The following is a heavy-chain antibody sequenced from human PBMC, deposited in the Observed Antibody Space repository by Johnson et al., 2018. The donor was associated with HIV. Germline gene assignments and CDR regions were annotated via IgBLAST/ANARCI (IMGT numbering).Heavy chain of an antibody. V-gene: IGHV3-23*01. CDR1: GFTFGRYA. D-gene: IGHD3-16*01. CDR3: ARDRQSGGGDADAFDI. J-gene: IGHJ3*02. Sequence: QPGGSLRLSCAASGFTFGRYAMSWVRQAPGKGLEWVPALSGSGVSTYYADSVKGRFTISRDNSKNTLYLQMKSLRAEDTAVYYGARDRQSGGGDADAFDIWGQGTLVSVSS. CDR2: LSGSGVST.